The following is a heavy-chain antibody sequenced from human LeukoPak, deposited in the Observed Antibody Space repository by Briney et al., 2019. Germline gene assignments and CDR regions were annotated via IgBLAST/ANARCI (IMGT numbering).Heavy chain of an antibody. CDR3: AADRQQGASGSYWFDP. V-gene: IGHV4-59*01. CDR2: IYYSGST. CDR1: DGSITTYY. D-gene: IGHD3-10*01. Sequence: PSETLSLTCTVSDGSITTYYWSWIRQPAGKGLEWIGNIYYSGSTTYNPSLKSRVTMSVDTSKNQFPLKLTSVTAADTAIYYCAADRQQGASGSYWFDPWGQGTLVTVSS. J-gene: IGHJ5*02.